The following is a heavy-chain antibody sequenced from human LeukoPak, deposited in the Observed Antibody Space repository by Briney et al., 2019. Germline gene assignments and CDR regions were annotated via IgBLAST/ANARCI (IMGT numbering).Heavy chain of an antibody. CDR2: ISSNGGST. J-gene: IGHJ4*02. CDR1: GFTFSTYA. Sequence: GGSLRLSCSASGFTFSTYAMHWVRQAPGKGLEYFSAISSNGGSTYYADSVKGRFTISRDNSKNTLYLQMSSLRPEDTAVYYCVKPGDSGWYAGYWGQGTLVTVSS. D-gene: IGHD6-19*01. CDR3: VKPGDSGWYAGY. V-gene: IGHV3-64D*09.